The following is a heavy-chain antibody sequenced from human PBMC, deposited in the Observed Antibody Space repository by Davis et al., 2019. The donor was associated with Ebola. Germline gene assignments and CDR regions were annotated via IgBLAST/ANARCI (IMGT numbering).Heavy chain of an antibody. V-gene: IGHV5-51*01. D-gene: IGHD2-2*01. Sequence: GESLKISCKGSGYSFTSYWIGWVRQMPGKGLEWMGIIYPGDSDTRYSPSFQGQVTISADKSISTAYLQWSSLKASDTAMYYCARVHCSSTSCYRSYFDYWGQGTLVTVSS. CDR3: ARVHCSSTSCYRSYFDY. CDR2: IYPGDSDT. CDR1: GYSFTSYW. J-gene: IGHJ4*02.